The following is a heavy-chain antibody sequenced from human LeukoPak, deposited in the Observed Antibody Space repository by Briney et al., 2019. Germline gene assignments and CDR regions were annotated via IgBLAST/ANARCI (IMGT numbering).Heavy chain of an antibody. CDR2: IYYSGST. D-gene: IGHD3-10*01. J-gene: IGHJ6*02. Sequence: PETLSLTCTVSGGSISSYYWSWIRQPPGKGLEWIGYIYYSGSTNYNPSLKSRVTISVDTSKNQFSLKLSSVTAADTAVYYCASSEGGYYYYGMDVWGQGTTVTVSS. CDR1: GGSISSYY. V-gene: IGHV4-59*08. CDR3: ASSEGGYYYYGMDV.